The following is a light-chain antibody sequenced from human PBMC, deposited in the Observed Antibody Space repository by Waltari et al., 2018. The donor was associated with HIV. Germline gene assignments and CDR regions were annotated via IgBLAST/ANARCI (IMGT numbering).Light chain of an antibody. CDR1: TSNIETTY. V-gene: IGLV1-51*01. Sequence: QPVLTQPPSVSAAPGRSVTITCSGSTSNIETTYVPWYQQIPGTAPKLLIYDNNKRPSGIPERFSGSKSATSATLGITGLQTGDEAEYFCGTWDSSLNTPVFGGGSRLTVL. CDR2: DNN. J-gene: IGLJ2*01. CDR3: GTWDSSLNTPV.